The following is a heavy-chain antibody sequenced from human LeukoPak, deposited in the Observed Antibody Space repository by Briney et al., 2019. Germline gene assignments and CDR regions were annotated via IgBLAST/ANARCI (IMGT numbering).Heavy chain of an antibody. D-gene: IGHD1-14*01. CDR3: TKSGTTFDY. CDR1: GFTFSSYE. Sequence: PGGSLRLSCAASGFTFSSYEMNWVRQAPGKGLEWVANIKQDGGEKYYVDSVKGRFTISRDNAKNSVYLQMNNLRAADTAMYYCTKSGTTFDYWGLGTLVTVSS. V-gene: IGHV3-7*01. CDR2: IKQDGGEK. J-gene: IGHJ4*02.